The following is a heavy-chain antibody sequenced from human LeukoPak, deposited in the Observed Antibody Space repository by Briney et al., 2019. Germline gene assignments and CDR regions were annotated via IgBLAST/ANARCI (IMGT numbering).Heavy chain of an antibody. J-gene: IGHJ6*02. D-gene: IGHD2-15*01. V-gene: IGHV1-46*01. Sequence: ASVKVSCKASGYTFTSYYMHWVRQAPGQGLEWMGIINPSGGSTSYAQKFQGRVTMTRDTSTSTVYMELSSLRSEDTAVYYCARLPDSTPYYYYGMDVWGQGTTVTVSS. CDR3: ARLPDSTPYYYYGMDV. CDR1: GYTFTSYY. CDR2: INPSGGST.